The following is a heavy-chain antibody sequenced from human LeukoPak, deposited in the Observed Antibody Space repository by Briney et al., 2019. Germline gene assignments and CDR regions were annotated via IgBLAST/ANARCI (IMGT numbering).Heavy chain of an antibody. Sequence: GGSLRLSCAASGFTFSSYWMSWVRQAPGKGLEWVANIKEDGSEKYYVDSVKGRFTISKDNAKNSLYLQMNSLRAEDTAVYYCASPRGSGWYLFDYWGQGTLVTVSS. CDR2: IKEDGSEK. D-gene: IGHD6-19*01. CDR1: GFTFSSYW. J-gene: IGHJ4*02. V-gene: IGHV3-7*01. CDR3: ASPRGSGWYLFDY.